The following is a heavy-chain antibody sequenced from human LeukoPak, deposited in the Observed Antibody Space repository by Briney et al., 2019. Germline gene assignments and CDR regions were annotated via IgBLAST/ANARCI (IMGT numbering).Heavy chain of an antibody. CDR2: ISSSSSYI. CDR3: ARHYGRGQLWLGF. J-gene: IGHJ4*02. V-gene: IGHV3-21*01. D-gene: IGHD5-18*01. CDR1: GFTFSSYS. Sequence: GGSLRLSCAAPGFTFSSYSMNWVRQAPGKGLEWVSSISSSSSYIYYADSVKGRFTISRDNAKNSLYLQMNSLRAEDTAVYYCARHYGRGQLWLGFWGQGTLVTVSS.